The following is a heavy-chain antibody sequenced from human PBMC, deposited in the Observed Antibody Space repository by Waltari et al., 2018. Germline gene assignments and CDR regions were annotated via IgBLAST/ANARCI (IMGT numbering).Heavy chain of an antibody. CDR3: ATVVRHSSSWYGGAFDI. V-gene: IGHV4-38-2*02. CDR2: FYQNGGT. CDR1: GYSISSGYY. Sequence: QVQLQESGPGLVKPSETLSLTCTVSGYSISSGYYWGWIRQPPGKGLEWIGSFYQNGGTYYIPSLKSRVTISVDTSKNQFSLKLSSVTAADTAVYYWATVVRHSSSWYGGAFDIWGQGTMVTVSS. J-gene: IGHJ3*02. D-gene: IGHD6-13*01.